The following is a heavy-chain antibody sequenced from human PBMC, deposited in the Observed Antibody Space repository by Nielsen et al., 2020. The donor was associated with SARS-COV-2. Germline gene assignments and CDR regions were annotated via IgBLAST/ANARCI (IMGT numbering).Heavy chain of an antibody. J-gene: IGHJ6*02. CDR3: ARHLGYYDSSGYYSGYYYGMDV. CDR1: GGTFSSYA. V-gene: IGHV1-69*13. Sequence: SVKVSCKASGGTFSSYAISWVRQAPGQGLEWMGGIIPIFGTANYAQKFQGRVTITADESTSTAYMELSSLRSEDTAVYYCARHLGYYDSSGYYSGYYYGMDVWGQGTTVTVSS. D-gene: IGHD3-22*01. CDR2: IIPIFGTA.